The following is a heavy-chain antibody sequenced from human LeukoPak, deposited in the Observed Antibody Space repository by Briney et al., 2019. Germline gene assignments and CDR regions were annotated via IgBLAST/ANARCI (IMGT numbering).Heavy chain of an antibody. CDR1: GFTFSNAW. Sequence: GGSLRLSCAASGFTFSNAWMSWVRQAPGKGLEWVGRIKSKTDGGTTDYAAPVKGRFTISRDDSKNTLYLQMNSLKTEDTAVYYCAKELFSGSFDYWGQGTLVTVSS. CDR3: AKELFSGSFDY. CDR2: IKSKTDGGTT. V-gene: IGHV3-15*01. J-gene: IGHJ4*02. D-gene: IGHD6-19*01.